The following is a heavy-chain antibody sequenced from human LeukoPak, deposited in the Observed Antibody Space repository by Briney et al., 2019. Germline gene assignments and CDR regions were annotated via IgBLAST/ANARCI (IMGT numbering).Heavy chain of an antibody. CDR3: ATELSWGFSFDY. D-gene: IGHD3-10*01. CDR2: MSSRGTYI. V-gene: IGHV3-21*01. J-gene: IGHJ4*02. CDR1: GFTFRDYS. Sequence: GGSLRLSCAASGFTFRDYSMNWVRHVPGKGLEWISSMSSRGTYIYYADAVKGRFTISRDNTQSSVFLQMNSLRVDDTAIYYCATELSWGFSFDYLGQGTLVNVSS.